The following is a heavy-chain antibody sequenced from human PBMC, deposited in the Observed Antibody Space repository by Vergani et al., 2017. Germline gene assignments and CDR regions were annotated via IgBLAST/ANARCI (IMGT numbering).Heavy chain of an antibody. CDR2: FDPEDGET. Sequence: QVQLVQSGAEVKKPGASVKVSCKVSGYTLTELSMHWVRQAPGKGLEWMGGFDPEDGETIYAQKFQGRVTMTEDTSTDTAYMELSSLRSEDTAVYYCAFRGYSYGPGLYYYYMDVWGKGTTVTVS. CDR3: AFRGYSYGPGLYYYYMDV. CDR1: GYTLTELS. D-gene: IGHD5-18*01. V-gene: IGHV1-24*01. J-gene: IGHJ6*03.